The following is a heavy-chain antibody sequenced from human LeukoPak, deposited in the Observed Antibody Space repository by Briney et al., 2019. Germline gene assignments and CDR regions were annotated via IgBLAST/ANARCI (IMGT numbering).Heavy chain of an antibody. Sequence: SETLSLTCTVSGGSISSSSYYWVWIRQPPGKGLECIGTIYYTGSTYYNPSLKSRVTISADTSKNHFSLKLSSVTAADTAVYYCARGDTPMVLTYYYGMDVWGQGTTVTVSS. J-gene: IGHJ6*02. CDR2: IYYTGST. V-gene: IGHV4-39*02. D-gene: IGHD5-18*01. CDR1: GGSISSSSYY. CDR3: ARGDTPMVLTYYYGMDV.